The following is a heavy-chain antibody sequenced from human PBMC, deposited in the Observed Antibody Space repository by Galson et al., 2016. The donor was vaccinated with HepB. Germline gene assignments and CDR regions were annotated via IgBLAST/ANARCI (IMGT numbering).Heavy chain of an antibody. V-gene: IGHV3-23*01. D-gene: IGHD2-2*01. CDR1: GFTFSNHA. CDR2: ISDSGGST. Sequence: SLRLSCAASGFTFSNHAMSWVRQAPGKGLEWVSGISDSGGSTSYADSVEGRFTMSRDNSKNTLYLQMNSLRAEDTAFYYCATRPQAQGAPLPSAMRCFDFWGQGTLVTVSS. CDR3: ATRPQAQGAPLPSAMRCFDF. J-gene: IGHJ4*02.